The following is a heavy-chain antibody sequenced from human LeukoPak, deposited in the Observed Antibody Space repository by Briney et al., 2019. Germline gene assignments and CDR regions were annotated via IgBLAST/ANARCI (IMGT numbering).Heavy chain of an antibody. CDR2: IYYSGST. V-gene: IGHV4-39*07. CDR3: ARAVDSYGYSESYYFDY. D-gene: IGHD5-18*01. CDR1: GGSVSSSTYS. Sequence: SETLSLTCAVSGGSVSSSTYSWGWVRQPPGKGLEWIGSIYYSGSTYYNPSLKSRVTISVDTSKNQFSLKLSSVTAADTAVYYCARAVDSYGYSESYYFDYWGQGTLVTVSS. J-gene: IGHJ4*02.